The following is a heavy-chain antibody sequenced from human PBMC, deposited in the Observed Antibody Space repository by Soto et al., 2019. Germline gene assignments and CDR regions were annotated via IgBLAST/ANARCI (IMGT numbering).Heavy chain of an antibody. Sequence: ASVKVSCKTSGYVFISYGISWVRQAPGHGLEWAGWMSAYTGKADYAQKFQGRVTMTTETSTSTAFLELRSLRSDDTAVYYCARDQRYYGSGSYYSDTWGQGTLVTVSS. V-gene: IGHV1-18*04. CDR3: ARDQRYYGSGSYYSDT. CDR1: GYVFISYG. D-gene: IGHD3-10*01. CDR2: MSAYTGKA. J-gene: IGHJ4*02.